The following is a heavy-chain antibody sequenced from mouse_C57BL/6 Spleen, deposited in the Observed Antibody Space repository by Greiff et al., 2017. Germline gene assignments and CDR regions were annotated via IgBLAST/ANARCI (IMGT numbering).Heavy chain of an antibody. J-gene: IGHJ1*03. CDR1: GYAFSSSW. CDR2: IYPGDGDT. V-gene: IGHV1-82*01. D-gene: IGHD1-1*01. CDR3: ARSGITTVVDWYFDV. Sequence: QVQLQQSGPELVKPGASVKISCKASGYAFSSSWMNWVKQKPGKGLEWIGRIYPGDGDTNYNGKFKGKATLTADKSSRTAYMQLSSLTSEDSAVYFCARSGITTVVDWYFDVWGTGTTVTVSS.